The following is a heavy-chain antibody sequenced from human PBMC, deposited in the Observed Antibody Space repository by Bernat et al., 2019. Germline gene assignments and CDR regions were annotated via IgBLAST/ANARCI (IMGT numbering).Heavy chain of an antibody. D-gene: IGHD2-2*01. Sequence: EVQLLESGGGLVQPGGSQRLSCAASGFTFSSYAMSWVRQAPGKGLEWVSAISGSGGSTYYADSVKGRFTISRDNSKNTLYLQMNSLRAEDTAVYYCAKFFSSTSGFDYWGQGTLVTVSS. CDR2: ISGSGGST. V-gene: IGHV3-23*01. J-gene: IGHJ4*02. CDR3: AKFFSSTSGFDY. CDR1: GFTFSSYA.